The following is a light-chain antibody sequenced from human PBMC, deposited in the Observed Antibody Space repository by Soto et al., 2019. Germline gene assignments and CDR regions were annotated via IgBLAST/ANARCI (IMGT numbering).Light chain of an antibody. Sequence: EIVLTQSPGTLSLSPGERATLSCRASQSIDSRYLAWYQQTPGRAPRLLIYGASTRATDIPDRFSGSASGTDFTLTITRLEPEDSAVYYCHHYDNSPPFTFGPGTKVDIK. CDR3: HHYDNSPPFT. CDR1: QSIDSRY. J-gene: IGKJ3*01. V-gene: IGKV3-20*01. CDR2: GAS.